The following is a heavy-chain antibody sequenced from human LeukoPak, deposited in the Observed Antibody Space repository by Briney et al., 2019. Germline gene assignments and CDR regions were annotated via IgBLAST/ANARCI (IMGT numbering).Heavy chain of an antibody. Sequence: GESLKISCKGSGYSFTSYWIGWVRQMPGKGLEWMGIIYPGDSDTRYSPSFQGQVTISADKSISTAYLQWSSLKASDTAMYYCASLNYYDSSGYNFDYWGQGTLVTVSS. D-gene: IGHD3-22*01. J-gene: IGHJ4*02. V-gene: IGHV5-51*01. CDR3: ASLNYYDSSGYNFDY. CDR1: GYSFTSYW. CDR2: IYPGDSDT.